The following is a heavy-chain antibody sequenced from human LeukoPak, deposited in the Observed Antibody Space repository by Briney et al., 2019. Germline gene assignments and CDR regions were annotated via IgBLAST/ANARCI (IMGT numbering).Heavy chain of an antibody. D-gene: IGHD3-10*01. CDR2: ISNDGNKK. V-gene: IGHV3-30*18. J-gene: IGHJ4*02. Sequence: GRSLRLSCAASGFTFTSYGMHWVRQAPGKGLEWVAAISNDGNKKYYSDSVKGRFTISRGNSKTTLYLQMNSLRVEDTAVYYCTKDYYYGSGSYTDYWGQGTLVTVSS. CDR1: GFTFTSYG. CDR3: TKDYYYGSGSYTDY.